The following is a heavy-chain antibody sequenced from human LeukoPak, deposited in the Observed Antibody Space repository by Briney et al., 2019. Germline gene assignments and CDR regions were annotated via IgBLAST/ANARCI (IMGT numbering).Heavy chain of an antibody. CDR1: GFTFSDYY. Sequence: GGSLRLSCAASGFTFSDYYMSWVREARGKGREGVSNISTSGSTIYYADSVKGRFTITRDNAKNSLYLQMTSLRAEDTAVYYCARRLIAARLFDYWGQGTLVTVSS. CDR3: ARRLIAARLFDY. J-gene: IGHJ4*02. V-gene: IGHV3-11*01. D-gene: IGHD6-6*01. CDR2: ISTSGSTI.